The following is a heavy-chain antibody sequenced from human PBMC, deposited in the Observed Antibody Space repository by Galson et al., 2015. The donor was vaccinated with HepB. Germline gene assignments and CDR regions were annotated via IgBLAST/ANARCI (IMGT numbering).Heavy chain of an antibody. D-gene: IGHD1-1*01. CDR2: INPIFGTA. V-gene: IGHV1-69*13. CDR1: GDTFSNYV. J-gene: IGHJ3*02. CDR3: ARTYNWNVHDAFDI. Sequence: SVKVSCKASGDTFSNYVINWVRQAPGQGLEWMGGINPIFGTAHYAQKFQGRVTIIADEFTSSAYMELSSLRSEDTAVYYCARTYNWNVHDAFDIWGQGTMVTVSS.